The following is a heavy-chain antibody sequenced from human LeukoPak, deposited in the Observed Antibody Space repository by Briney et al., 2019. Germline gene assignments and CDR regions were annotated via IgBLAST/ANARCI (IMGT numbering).Heavy chain of an antibody. Sequence: SETLSLTCTVSGGSISSYYWSWIRQPPGKGLEWIGYIYYSGSTNYNPSLKSRVTISVDTSKNQFSLKLSSVTAADTAVYYCARVNDGGNFFEAAFDIWGQGTMVTVSS. J-gene: IGHJ3*02. D-gene: IGHD4-23*01. CDR2: IYYSGST. CDR1: GGSISSYY. CDR3: ARVNDGGNFFEAAFDI. V-gene: IGHV4-59*12.